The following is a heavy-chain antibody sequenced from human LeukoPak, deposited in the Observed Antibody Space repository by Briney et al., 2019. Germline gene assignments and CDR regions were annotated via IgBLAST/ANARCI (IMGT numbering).Heavy chain of an antibody. J-gene: IGHJ4*02. CDR3: ARGDYDFWSGYSPSLDY. Sequence: PSETLSLTCTVSGGSISSGSYYWSWIRQPAGKGLEWIGRIYTSGSTNYNPSLKSRVTISVDTSKNQFSLKLSSVTAADTAVYYCARGDYDFWSGYSPSLDYWGQGTLVTVSS. D-gene: IGHD3-3*01. V-gene: IGHV4-61*02. CDR2: IYTSGST. CDR1: GGSISSGSYY.